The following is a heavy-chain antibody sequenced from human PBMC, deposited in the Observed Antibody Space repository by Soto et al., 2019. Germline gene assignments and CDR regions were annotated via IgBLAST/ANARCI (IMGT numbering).Heavy chain of an antibody. CDR3: AKLLRYGDPEY. CDR1: GFTFISYA. CDR2: ISVSGDST. J-gene: IGHJ4*02. Sequence: EVQLLESGGGLVQPGGSLRLSCAASGFTFISYAMSWFRQAPGKGLEWVSGISVSGDSTYYAGSVKGRFTISRDNSKSTLYLQMNSLIAEDTAVYYCAKLLRYGDPEYWGQGALVTVSS. V-gene: IGHV3-23*01. D-gene: IGHD2-21*02.